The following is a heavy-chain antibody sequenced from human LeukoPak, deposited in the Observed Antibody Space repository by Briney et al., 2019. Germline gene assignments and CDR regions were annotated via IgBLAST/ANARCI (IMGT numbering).Heavy chain of an antibody. CDR2: ISWNSGST. D-gene: IGHD3-22*01. J-gene: IGHJ4*02. CDR1: GFPFDDYA. Sequence: GGSLRLSCAASGFPFDDYAMHWLRQAPGKGLEWVSGISWNSGSTGYADSVRGRFTISRDNAKNSLYLQMNSLRAEDTAVYYCARGPNYYYDSSGYIEDWGQGTLVTVSS. V-gene: IGHV3-9*01. CDR3: ARGPNYYYDSSGYIED.